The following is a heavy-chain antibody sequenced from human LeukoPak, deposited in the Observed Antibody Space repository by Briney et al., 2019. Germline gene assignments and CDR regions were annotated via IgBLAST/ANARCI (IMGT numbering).Heavy chain of an antibody. D-gene: IGHD1-1*01. CDR3: ARGNSFDY. J-gene: IGHJ4*02. CDR1: GFTFSSYW. V-gene: IGHV3-7*01. CDR2: IHQDGGQK. Sequence: QTGGSLRLSCVASGFTFSSYWMSWVRQAPGKGLEWVANIHQDGGQKFYVDSVEGRFTISRDNAKDSVYLHMNSLRADDTAVYYCARGNSFDYWGQGTLVTVSS.